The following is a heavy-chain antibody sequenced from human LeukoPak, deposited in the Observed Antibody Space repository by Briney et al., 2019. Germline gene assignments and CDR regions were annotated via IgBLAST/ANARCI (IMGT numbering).Heavy chain of an antibody. J-gene: IGHJ5*02. CDR3: VRESERSGWFDH. CDR2: ISGDGGST. D-gene: IGHD1-26*01. Sequence: GGSLRLSCAAPGLITDDYAIHWVRQAPGKGLEWVSLISGDGGSTFYADSVGGRFTISRDNSKNSLPLQMSSLRSEDTALYFCVRESERSGWFDHWGQGTLVTVSS. CDR1: GLITDDYA. V-gene: IGHV3-43*02.